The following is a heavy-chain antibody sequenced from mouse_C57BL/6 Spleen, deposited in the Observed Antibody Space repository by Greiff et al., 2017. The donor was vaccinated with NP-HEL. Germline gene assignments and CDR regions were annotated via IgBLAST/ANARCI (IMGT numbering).Heavy chain of an antibody. CDR1: GFTFSSYA. J-gene: IGHJ4*01. V-gene: IGHV5-4*01. CDR3: ARTRDYAMDY. Sequence: EVQVVESGGGLVKPGGSLKLSCAASGFTFSSYAMSWVRQTPEKRLEWVATISDGGSYTYYPDNVKGRFTISRDNAKNNLYLQMSHLKSEDTAMYYCARTRDYAMDYWGQGTSVTVSS. CDR2: ISDGGSYT.